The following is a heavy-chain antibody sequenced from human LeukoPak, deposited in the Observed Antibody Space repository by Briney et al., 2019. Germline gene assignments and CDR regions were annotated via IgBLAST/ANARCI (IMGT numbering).Heavy chain of an antibody. J-gene: IGHJ4*02. Sequence: GASVKVSCKASGYPYTQYGVGWLRQAPGQGLEWLGWIAAYNDDTRYSQKFQGRVTVTSDPATDTAYLELRSLTSDDTAVYYCARRTNYDVLTGYSAPGYYFDYWGQGTLVTVSA. CDR2: IAAYNDDT. CDR3: ARRTNYDVLTGYSAPGYYFDY. CDR1: GYPYTQYG. D-gene: IGHD3-9*01. V-gene: IGHV1-18*01.